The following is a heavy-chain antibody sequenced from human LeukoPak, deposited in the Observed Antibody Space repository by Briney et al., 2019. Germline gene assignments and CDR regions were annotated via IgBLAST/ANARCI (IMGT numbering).Heavy chain of an antibody. J-gene: IGHJ6*03. CDR2: ISYDGSNK. CDR1: GFTFSSYA. V-gene: IGHV3-30*04. D-gene: IGHD5-18*01. Sequence: GGSLRLSCAASGFTFSSYAMHWVRQAPGKGLEWVAVISYDGSNKYYADSEKGRFTISRDNSKNTPYLQMNSLRADDTAFYYCARARVQLWARYYFYRGVWGKGTRVTV. CDR3: ARARVQLWARYYFYRGV.